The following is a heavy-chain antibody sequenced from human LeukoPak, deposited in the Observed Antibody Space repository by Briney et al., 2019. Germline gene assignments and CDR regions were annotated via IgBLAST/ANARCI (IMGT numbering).Heavy chain of an antibody. Sequence: GGSLRLSCAASGFTFSSYAMHWVRQPPGKGLEWVAVISYDGSNKYYADSVKGRFTISRDNSKNTLYLQMNSLRAEDTAVYYCAKVAEVGATGYYYYMDVWGKGTTVTISS. V-gene: IGHV3-30-3*02. CDR3: AKVAEVGATGYYYYMDV. CDR2: ISYDGSNK. J-gene: IGHJ6*03. D-gene: IGHD1-26*01. CDR1: GFTFSSYA.